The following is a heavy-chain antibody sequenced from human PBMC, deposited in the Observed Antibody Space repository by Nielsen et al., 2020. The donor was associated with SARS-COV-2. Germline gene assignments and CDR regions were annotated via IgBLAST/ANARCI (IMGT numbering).Heavy chain of an antibody. V-gene: IGHV3-7*01. Sequence: GGSLRLSCVVSEITFRSYWMGWVRQAPGKGLEWVANINQDGSEKDYVDSVKGRFTISRDNAKNSLYLQMNSLRAEDTAVYYCVRRIQLWSTSNDWYFDLWGRGTLVTVSS. CDR2: INQDGSEK. J-gene: IGHJ2*01. D-gene: IGHD5-18*01. CDR1: EITFRSYW. CDR3: VRRIQLWSTSNDWYFDL.